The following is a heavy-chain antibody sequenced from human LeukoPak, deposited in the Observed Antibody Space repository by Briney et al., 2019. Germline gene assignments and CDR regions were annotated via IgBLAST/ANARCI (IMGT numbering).Heavy chain of an antibody. V-gene: IGHV4-59*08. D-gene: IGHD6-13*01. CDR1: GGSLSSYY. CDR2: IYYNGGT. Sequence: PSETLSLTCTVSGGSLSSYYWSWIRQPPGEGLEWIGYIYYNGGTNYNPSLKSRVAISVDTSKNQFSLKLSSVTATDTAVYYCARHFTPAAAGNFDYWGQGTLVTVSS. CDR3: ARHFTPAAAGNFDY. J-gene: IGHJ4*02.